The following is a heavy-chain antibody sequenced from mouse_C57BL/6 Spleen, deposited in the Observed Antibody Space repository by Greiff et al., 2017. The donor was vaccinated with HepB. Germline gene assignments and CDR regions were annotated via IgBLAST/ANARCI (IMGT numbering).Heavy chain of an antibody. CDR1: GYAFSSSW. J-gene: IGHJ1*03. Sequence: QVQLKQSGPELVKPGASVKISCKASGYAFSSSWMNWVKQRPGKGLEWIGRIYPGDGDTNYNGKFKGKATLTADKSSSTAYMQLSSLTSEDSAVYFCARDTTVASDWYFDVWGTGTTVTVSS. CDR3: ARDTTVASDWYFDV. D-gene: IGHD1-1*01. CDR2: IYPGDGDT. V-gene: IGHV1-82*01.